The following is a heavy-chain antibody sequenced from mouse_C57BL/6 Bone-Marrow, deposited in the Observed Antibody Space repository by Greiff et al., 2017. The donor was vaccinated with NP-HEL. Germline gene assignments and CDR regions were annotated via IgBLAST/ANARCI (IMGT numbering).Heavy chain of an antibody. Sequence: DVHLVESGGGLVQPGGSLKLSCAASGFTFSDYYMYWVRQTPEKRLEWVAYISNGGGSTYYPDTVKGRFTISRDNAKNTLYLQMSRLKSEDTAMYYCARHDYYYAMDYWGQGTSVTVSS. CDR3: ARHDYYYAMDY. J-gene: IGHJ4*01. D-gene: IGHD2-4*01. CDR2: ISNGGGST. V-gene: IGHV5-12*01. CDR1: GFTFSDYY.